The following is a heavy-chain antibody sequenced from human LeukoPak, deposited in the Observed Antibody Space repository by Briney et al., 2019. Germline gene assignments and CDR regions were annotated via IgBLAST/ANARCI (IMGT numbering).Heavy chain of an antibody. J-gene: IGHJ3*02. D-gene: IGHD3-10*01. V-gene: IGHV3-30*18. CDR3: AKGYYGSGSFDAFDI. Sequence: GRSLRLSCAASGFTLSSYGMHWVRQAPGKGLEWVAVISYDGSNKYYADSVKGRFTISRDNSKNTLYLQMNSLRAEDTAVYYCAKGYYGSGSFDAFDIWGQGTMVTVSS. CDR1: GFTLSSYG. CDR2: ISYDGSNK.